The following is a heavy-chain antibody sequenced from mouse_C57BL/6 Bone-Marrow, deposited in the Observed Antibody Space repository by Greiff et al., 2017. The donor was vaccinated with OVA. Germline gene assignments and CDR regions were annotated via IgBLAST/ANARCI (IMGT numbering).Heavy chain of an antibody. V-gene: IGHV1-69*01. Sequence: QVQLQQPGAELVMPGASVKLSCKASGYTFTSYWMHWVKQRPGQGLEWIGEIDPSDSYTNYNQKFKGKSTLTVDKSSSTAYMQLSSLTSEDSAVYNCARECYGSSWFAYWGQGTLVTVSA. D-gene: IGHD2-2*01. J-gene: IGHJ3*01. CDR2: IDPSDSYT. CDR3: ARECYGSSWFAY. CDR1: GYTFTSYW.